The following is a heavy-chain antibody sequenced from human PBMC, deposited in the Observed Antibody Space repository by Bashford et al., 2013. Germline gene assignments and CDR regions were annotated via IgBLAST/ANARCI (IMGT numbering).Heavy chain of an antibody. CDR2: INVDDGDT. CDR1: GYSFRTSV. CDR3: ARYSTPSISGYKYFDP. D-gene: IGHD5-12*01. V-gene: IGHV1-3*01. J-gene: IGHJ5*02. Sequence: ASVKVSCKASGYSFRTSVLHWLRQAPGQSLEWMGWINVDDGDTKYSQKFQGRVTITRDTSANTAYMELSSLISEDTAVYYCARYSTPSISGYKYFDPWGQGTLVTVSS.